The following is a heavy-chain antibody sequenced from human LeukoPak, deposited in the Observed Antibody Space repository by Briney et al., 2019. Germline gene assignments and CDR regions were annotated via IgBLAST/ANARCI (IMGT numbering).Heavy chain of an antibody. CDR3: AKGHVLLWFGELFPPGHYGMDV. D-gene: IGHD3-10*01. V-gene: IGHV4-34*01. J-gene: IGHJ6*04. Sequence: SETLSLTCAVYGGSLSGYYWSWIRQPPGKGLEWIGEINHSGSTNYNPSLKSRVTISVDTSKNQFSLKLSSVTAADTAVYYCAKGHVLLWFGELFPPGHYGMDVWGKGTTVTVSS. CDR2: INHSGST. CDR1: GGSLSGYY.